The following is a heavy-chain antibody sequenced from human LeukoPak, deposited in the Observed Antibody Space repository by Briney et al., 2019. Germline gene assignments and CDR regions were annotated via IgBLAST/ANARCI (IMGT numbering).Heavy chain of an antibody. D-gene: IGHD3-16*01. CDR2: ISGSGGST. Sequence: PGGSLRLSCAASGFTFSSYAMSWVRQAPGKGLEWVSAISGSGGSTYYADSVKGRFTISRDNSKNTLYLQMNSLRAEDTAVYYCASSGAYTVAGYFDYWGQGTLVTVSS. CDR3: ASSGAYTVAGYFDY. CDR1: GFTFSSYA. V-gene: IGHV3-23*01. J-gene: IGHJ4*02.